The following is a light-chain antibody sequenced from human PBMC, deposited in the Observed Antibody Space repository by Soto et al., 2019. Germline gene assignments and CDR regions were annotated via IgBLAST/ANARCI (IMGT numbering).Light chain of an antibody. CDR3: QQAASLPIT. V-gene: IGKV1-12*01. CDR1: QGVSTW. J-gene: IGKJ5*01. CDR2: TAS. Sequence: DIQMTQSPSSVSASFGDRVTITCRASQGVSTWLAWYQQKPGKAPNLLIYTASSLQSGVPSRFSGSGSGTDFTLTINGLQPEDFATYYCQQAASLPITFGQGTRLEI.